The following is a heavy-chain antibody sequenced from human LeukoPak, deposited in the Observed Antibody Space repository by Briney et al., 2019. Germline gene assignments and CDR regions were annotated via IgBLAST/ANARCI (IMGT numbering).Heavy chain of an antibody. D-gene: IGHD4-17*01. CDR3: ARDSTVTTSDY. Sequence: HPGGSLRLSCAASGVTFSSDWMHWVRQAPGKGLVWVSRLNSDGSSTSYADSVKGRFTISRDNAKNTLYLQMNSLRAEDTAVYYCARDSTVTTSDYWGQGTLVTVSS. V-gene: IGHV3-74*01. CDR1: GVTFSSDW. CDR2: LNSDGSST. J-gene: IGHJ4*02.